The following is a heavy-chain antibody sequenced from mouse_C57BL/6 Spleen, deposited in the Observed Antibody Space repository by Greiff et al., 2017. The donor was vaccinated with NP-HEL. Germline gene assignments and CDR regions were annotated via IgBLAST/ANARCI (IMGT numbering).Heavy chain of an antibody. Sequence: VKLQESGPGLVKPSQSLSLTCSVTGYSITSGYYWNWIRQFPGNKLEWMGYISYDGSNNYNPSLKNRISITRDTSKNQFFLKLNSVTTEDTATYYCARDDYYGSSYGFAYWGQGTLVTVSA. V-gene: IGHV3-6*01. D-gene: IGHD1-1*01. CDR1: GYSITSGYY. J-gene: IGHJ3*01. CDR3: ARDDYYGSSYGFAY. CDR2: ISYDGSN.